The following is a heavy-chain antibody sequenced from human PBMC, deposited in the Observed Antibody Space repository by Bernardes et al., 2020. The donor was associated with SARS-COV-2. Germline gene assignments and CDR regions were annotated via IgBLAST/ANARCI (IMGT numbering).Heavy chain of an antibody. CDR1: GGSISSSNW. CDR2: IYHSGST. D-gene: IGHD6-19*01. V-gene: IGHV4-4*02. J-gene: IGHJ4*02. CDR3: ARGRVAVGFEGFDY. Sequence: SETLSLTCAVSGGSISSSNWCSWVRPPPGKGLEWIGEIYHSGSTNYNPSLKSRVTISVDKSKNQFSLKLSSVTAADTAVYYCARGRVAVGFEGFDYWGQGTLVTVSS.